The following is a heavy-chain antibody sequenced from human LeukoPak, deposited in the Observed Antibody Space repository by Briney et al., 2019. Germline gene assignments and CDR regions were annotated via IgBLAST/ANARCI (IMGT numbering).Heavy chain of an antibody. D-gene: IGHD2-2*02. Sequence: GGSLRLSCAASGFTFSSYAMSWVRQAPGKGLEWVSAISGSGGSTYYADSVKGRFTISRDNSKNTLYPQMNSLRAEDTAVYYCAKWSRGTGVVVVPAAIGPGGNWFDPWGQGTLVTVSS. V-gene: IGHV3-23*01. CDR2: ISGSGGST. CDR1: GFTFSSYA. J-gene: IGHJ5*02. CDR3: AKWSRGTGVVVVPAAIGPGGNWFDP.